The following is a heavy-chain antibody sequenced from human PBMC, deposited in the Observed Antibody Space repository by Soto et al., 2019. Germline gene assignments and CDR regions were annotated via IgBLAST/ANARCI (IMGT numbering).Heavy chain of an antibody. J-gene: IGHJ4*02. V-gene: IGHV4-34*01. Sequence: KSSETLSLTCGVFSGSLTDHYWTWIRQTPGKGLEWIGEINHSGITDYNPSLKSRVTLSLDTSKNQFSLKVTALTAADTAVYYCARGYGDFDYWGQGTLVTVSS. CDR2: INHSGIT. D-gene: IGHD4-17*01. CDR3: ARGYGDFDY. CDR1: SGSLTDHY.